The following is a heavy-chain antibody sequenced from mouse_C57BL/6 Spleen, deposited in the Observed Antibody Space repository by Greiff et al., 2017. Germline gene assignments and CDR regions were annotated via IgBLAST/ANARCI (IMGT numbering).Heavy chain of an antibody. J-gene: IGHJ1*03. Sequence: VQLKQPGAELVKPGASVKVSCKASGYTFTSCWMHWVKQRPGQGLEWIGRIHPSDSDTNYNQKFKGKATLTVDKSSSTAYMQLSSLTSEDSAVYYCAITTTVVASYWYFDVWGTGTTVTVSS. CDR1: GYTFTSCW. V-gene: IGHV1-74*01. D-gene: IGHD1-1*01. CDR2: IHPSDSDT. CDR3: AITTTVVASYWYFDV.